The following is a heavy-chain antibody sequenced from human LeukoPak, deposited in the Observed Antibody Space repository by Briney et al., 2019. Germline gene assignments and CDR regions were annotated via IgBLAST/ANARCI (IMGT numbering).Heavy chain of an antibody. CDR3: ARAQSPRHCDGNSCSPGYFQN. CDR1: GFAFGSYT. CDR2: ISSSSSAI. Sequence: GGSLRLSCAASGFAFGSYTMNWVRQAPGKGLEWVSYISSSSSAIYYADSVEGRFTISRDNARSSLYLQMNSLRDEDTAVYYCARAQSPRHCDGNSCSPGYFQNWGQGTLVTVSS. J-gene: IGHJ1*01. V-gene: IGHV3-48*02. D-gene: IGHD2-15*01.